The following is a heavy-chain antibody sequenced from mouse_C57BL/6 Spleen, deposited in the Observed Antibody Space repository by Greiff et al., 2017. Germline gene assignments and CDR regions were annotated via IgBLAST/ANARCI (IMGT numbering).Heavy chain of an antibody. V-gene: IGHV1-7*01. CDR1: GYTFTSYW. D-gene: IGHD2-10*01. J-gene: IGHJ2*01. Sequence: QVQLKESGAELAKPGASVKLSCKASGYTFTSYWMHWVKQRPGQGLEWIGYINPSSGYTKYNQKFKVKATLTADKSSSTAYMQLSSLTYEDSAVYYCARSPYDGHSVSDYWGQGTTLTVSS. CDR3: ARSPYDGHSVSDY. CDR2: INPSSGYT.